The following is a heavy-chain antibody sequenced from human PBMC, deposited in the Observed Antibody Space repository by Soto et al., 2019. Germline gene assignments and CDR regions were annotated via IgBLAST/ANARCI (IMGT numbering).Heavy chain of an antibody. J-gene: IGHJ6*02. Sequence: EASVKVSCKASGGTFSSYAISWVRQAPGQGXEWMGGIIPIFGTANYAQKFQGRVTITADESTSTAYMELSSLRSEDTAVYYCARESITIFGVEIYYYYGMDVWGQGPTVTVSS. CDR3: ARESITIFGVEIYYYYGMDV. CDR1: GGTFSSYA. V-gene: IGHV1-69*13. D-gene: IGHD3-3*01. CDR2: IIPIFGTA.